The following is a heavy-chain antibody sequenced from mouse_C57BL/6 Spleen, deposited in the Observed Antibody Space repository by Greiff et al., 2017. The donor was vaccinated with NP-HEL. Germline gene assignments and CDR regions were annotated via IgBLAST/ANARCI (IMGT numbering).Heavy chain of an antibody. Sequence: VQLQESGPELVKPGASVKISCKASGYAFSSSWMNWVKQRPGKGLEWIGRIYPGDGDTNYNGKFKGKATLTADKSSSTAYMQLSSLTSEDSAVYFCARSPYYGSSQAWFAYWGQGTLVTVSA. CDR1: GYAFSSSW. D-gene: IGHD1-1*01. CDR3: ARSPYYGSSQAWFAY. CDR2: IYPGDGDT. J-gene: IGHJ3*01. V-gene: IGHV1-82*01.